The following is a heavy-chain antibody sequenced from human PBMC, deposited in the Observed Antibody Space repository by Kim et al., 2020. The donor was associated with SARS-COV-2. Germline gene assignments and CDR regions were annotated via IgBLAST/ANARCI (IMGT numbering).Heavy chain of an antibody. D-gene: IGHD3-22*01. Sequence: GGSLRLSCAASGFTFSSYSMNWVRQAPGKGLEWVSYISSSSSTIYYADSVKGRFTISRDNAKNSLYLQMNSLRDEDTAVYYCARDYYYDSSGYEGNAFDIWGQGTMVTVSS. CDR1: GFTFSSYS. J-gene: IGHJ3*02. CDR2: ISSSSSTI. V-gene: IGHV3-48*02. CDR3: ARDYYYDSSGYEGNAFDI.